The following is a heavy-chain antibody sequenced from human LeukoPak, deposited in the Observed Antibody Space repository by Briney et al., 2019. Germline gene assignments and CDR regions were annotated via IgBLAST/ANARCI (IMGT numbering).Heavy chain of an antibody. D-gene: IGHD2-15*01. Sequence: PGGSLRLSCAASGFTFSTYGMHWVRQAPGKGLEWVAFISYDGSNKYYADSVKGRFTISRDNSKNTLYLQMNSLRAEDTAVYYCAKGVGYCSGGSCQQFDYWGQGTLVTVSS. J-gene: IGHJ4*02. CDR3: AKGVGYCSGGSCQQFDY. CDR2: ISYDGSNK. V-gene: IGHV3-30*02. CDR1: GFTFSTYG.